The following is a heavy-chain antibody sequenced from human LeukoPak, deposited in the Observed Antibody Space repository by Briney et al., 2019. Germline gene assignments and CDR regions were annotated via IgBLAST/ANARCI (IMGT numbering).Heavy chain of an antibody. D-gene: IGHD4-17*01. CDR2: IHHDGRT. CDR3: ARGPVPQDYGDTVNAYDL. Sequence: SETLALTCAVYGGSLSGHYWSWIRQSPGKGLEWIGDIHHDGRTKYSPSLKSRVSILLDTSKNEVSLRLTPVTAADTASYFCARGPVPQDYGDTVNAYDLWGQGTMVIVSS. V-gene: IGHV4-34*01. J-gene: IGHJ3*01. CDR1: GGSLSGHY.